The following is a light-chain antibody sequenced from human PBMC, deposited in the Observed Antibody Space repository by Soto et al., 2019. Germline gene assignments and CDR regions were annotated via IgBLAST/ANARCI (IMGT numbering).Light chain of an antibody. V-gene: IGKV1-17*01. CDR3: QQHNGYSERM. Sequence: DIQMTQSPSSLSASVGDRVTITCQASQDINKNLIWYQQKPGKAPKLLIYDASSLESGVPSRFSGSGSGTEFTLTISSLQPDDFATYYCQQHNGYSERMFGQGTKVDI. J-gene: IGKJ1*01. CDR1: QDINKN. CDR2: DAS.